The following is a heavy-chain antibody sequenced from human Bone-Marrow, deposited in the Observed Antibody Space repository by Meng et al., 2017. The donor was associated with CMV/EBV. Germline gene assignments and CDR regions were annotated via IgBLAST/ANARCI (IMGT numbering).Heavy chain of an antibody. D-gene: IGHD4-11*01. CDR2: ISSGSHAI. V-gene: IGHV3-11*04. CDR1: GFTFSDYY. Sequence: GESLKISCAASGFTFSDYYMSWIRQAPGKGLEWVSYISSGSHAIYYADSVKGRFTISRDNAKNSLYLQMNSLRAEDTAVYYCARDLPHYSLDYWGQGTLVTVSS. CDR3: ARDLPHYSLDY. J-gene: IGHJ4*02.